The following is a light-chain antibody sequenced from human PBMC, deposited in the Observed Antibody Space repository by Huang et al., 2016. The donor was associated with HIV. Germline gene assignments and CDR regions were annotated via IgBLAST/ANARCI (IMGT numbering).Light chain of an antibody. CDR1: QSVSSSY. CDR3: QQYGSSPLT. J-gene: IGKJ4*01. V-gene: IGKV3-20*01. Sequence: EIVLTQSPGTLSLSPGERATLSCRASQSVSSSYLAWYQQKPGQAPRLLSYGASSRATGIPDRFSGSGSGTDFTLTISRPEPEDFAVYYCQQYGSSPLTFGGGTKVEIK. CDR2: GAS.